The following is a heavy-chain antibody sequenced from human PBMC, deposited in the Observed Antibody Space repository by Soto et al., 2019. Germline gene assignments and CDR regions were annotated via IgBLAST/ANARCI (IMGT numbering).Heavy chain of an antibody. V-gene: IGHV6-1*01. Sequence: SQTISLTCAISGDSVSSNSAAWYWIRQSPSRDLEWRGRTYYRSKWYNDYAVSVKSRLTINPDTSKNQFSLQLNSVTPEDTAVYYCARQDAFDIWGQGTMVTVSS. CDR1: GDSVSSNSAA. J-gene: IGHJ3*02. CDR2: TYYRSKWYN. CDR3: ARQDAFDI.